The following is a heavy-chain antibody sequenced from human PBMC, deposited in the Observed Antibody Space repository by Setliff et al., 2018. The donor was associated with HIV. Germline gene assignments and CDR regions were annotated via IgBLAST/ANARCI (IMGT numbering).Heavy chain of an antibody. CDR2: IIPSLGTA. D-gene: IGHD2-21*02. Sequence: GASVKVSCKSSGDTFTGYTITWVRQAPGQGLEWMGGIIPSLGTANYAQRFQGRVTFTADASTSTVYMELSSLRSEDTAVYYCARDIGLSNWGQGTLVTVSS. V-gene: IGHV1-69*13. CDR1: GDTFTGYT. J-gene: IGHJ4*02. CDR3: ARDIGLSN.